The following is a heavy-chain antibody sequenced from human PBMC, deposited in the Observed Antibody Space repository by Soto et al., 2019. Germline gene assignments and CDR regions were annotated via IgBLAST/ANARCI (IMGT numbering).Heavy chain of an antibody. J-gene: IGHJ3*02. V-gene: IGHV4-31*03. Sequence: SETLSLTCTVSGGSISSGCYYWSWIRQHPGKGLEWIGYIYYSGSTYYNPSLKSRVTISVDTSKNQFSLKLSSVTAADTAVYYCARDYYDSSGYYYVWAFDIWGQGTMVTVSS. CDR2: IYYSGST. D-gene: IGHD3-22*01. CDR3: ARDYYDSSGYYYVWAFDI. CDR1: GGSISSGCYY.